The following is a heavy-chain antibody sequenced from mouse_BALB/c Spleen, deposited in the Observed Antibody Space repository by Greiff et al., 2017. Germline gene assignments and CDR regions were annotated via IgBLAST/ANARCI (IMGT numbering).Heavy chain of an antibody. J-gene: IGHJ4*01. V-gene: IGHV1-69*02. D-gene: IGHD3-3*01. CDR2: IYPSDSYT. Sequence: QVQLQQPGAELVRPGASVKLSCKASGYTFTSYWINWVKQRPGQGLEWIGNIYPSDSYTNYNQKFKDKATLTVDKSSSTAYMQLSSPTSEDSAVYYCTRSEGTGAMDYWGQGTSVTVSS. CDR1: GYTFTSYW. CDR3: TRSEGTGAMDY.